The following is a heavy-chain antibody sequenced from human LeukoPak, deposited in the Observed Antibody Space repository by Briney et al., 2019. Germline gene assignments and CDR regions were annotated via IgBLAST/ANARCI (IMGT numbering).Heavy chain of an antibody. CDR3: ASENYYGSGSSDY. D-gene: IGHD3-10*01. V-gene: IGHV1-69*04. CDR1: GGTFSSYA. CDR2: IIPILGIA. Sequence: ASVKVSCKASGGTFSSYAISWVRQAPGQGLEWMGRIIPILGIANHAQKFQGRVTITADKSTSTAYMELSSLRSEDTAVYYCASENYYGSGSSDYWGQGTLVTVSS. J-gene: IGHJ4*02.